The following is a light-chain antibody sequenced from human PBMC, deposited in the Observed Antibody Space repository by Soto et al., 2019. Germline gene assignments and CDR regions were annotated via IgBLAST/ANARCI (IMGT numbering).Light chain of an antibody. Sequence: EIVMTQSPLTLSVSPGERATLSCMASQNININLAWYQQRPGQAPRVLIYGASSRASGIPDRFSGSGSGTDFTLTINRLEPDDFAFYYCQQYKDWPPLTFGGGTRVEIK. CDR3: QQYKDWPPLT. CDR2: GAS. J-gene: IGKJ4*01. V-gene: IGKV3D-15*01. CDR1: QNININ.